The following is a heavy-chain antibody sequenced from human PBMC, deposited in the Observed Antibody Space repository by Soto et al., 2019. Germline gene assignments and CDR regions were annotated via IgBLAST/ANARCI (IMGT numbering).Heavy chain of an antibody. V-gene: IGHV3-11*01. CDR1: GFRFSDYY. J-gene: IGHJ4*02. CDR3: ARGNALYDY. CDR2: IRSSDNTR. D-gene: IGHD2-2*01. Sequence: GGSLRLSCAASGFRFSDYYMSWIRQAPGKGLEWVSYIRSSDNTRYYADSVKGRFTISRDNAKNPLYLQMNSLRAEDTAVYYCARGNALYDYWGQGILVTVSS.